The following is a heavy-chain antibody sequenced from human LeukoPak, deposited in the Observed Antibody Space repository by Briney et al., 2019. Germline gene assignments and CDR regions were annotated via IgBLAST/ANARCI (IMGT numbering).Heavy chain of an antibody. Sequence: SETLSLTCTVSGGSISTYYWSWIRRPPGKGLEWIGYIYYSGNTNYNPSLKSRVTISVDTSKNRFSLKLSSVTAADTAVYYCARASYSSGWYTVYYMDVWGKGTTVTVSS. CDR3: ARASYSSGWYTVYYMDV. V-gene: IGHV4-59*01. CDR2: IYYSGNT. D-gene: IGHD6-19*01. CDR1: GGSISTYY. J-gene: IGHJ6*03.